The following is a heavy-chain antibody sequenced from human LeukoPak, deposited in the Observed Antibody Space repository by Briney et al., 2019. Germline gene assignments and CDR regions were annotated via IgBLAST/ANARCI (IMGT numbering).Heavy chain of an antibody. D-gene: IGHD5-18*01. J-gene: IGHJ4*02. Sequence: GGSLRLSCVASGFTLGSYWMHWVRQAPGKGLVWVSRIDTDERSTNYADSVKGRFTISRDNAKNTLYLQMNSLRAEDTAVYYCARDGFNYGPPDYWGQGTLVTVSS. CDR3: ARDGFNYGPPDY. CDR1: GFTLGSYW. CDR2: IDTDERST. V-gene: IGHV3-74*01.